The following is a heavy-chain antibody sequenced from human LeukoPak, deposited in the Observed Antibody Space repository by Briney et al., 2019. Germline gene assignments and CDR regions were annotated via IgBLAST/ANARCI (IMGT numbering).Heavy chain of an antibody. J-gene: IGHJ6*02. V-gene: IGHV4-34*01. CDR2: INHSGST. D-gene: IGHD1-14*01. CDR1: GFTFSNAW. Sequence: GSLRLSCAASGFTFSNAWMSWVRQPPGKGLEWIGEINHSGSTNYNPSLKSRVTISVDTSKNQFSLKLSSVTAADTAVYYCARGYRTLVRYYYGMDVWGQGTTVTVSS. CDR3: ARGYRTLVRYYYGMDV.